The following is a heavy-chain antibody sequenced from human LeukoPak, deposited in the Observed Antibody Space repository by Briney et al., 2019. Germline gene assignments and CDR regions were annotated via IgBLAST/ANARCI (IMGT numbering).Heavy chain of an antibody. CDR2: IYVSGNT. V-gene: IGHV4-4*07. D-gene: IGHD5-24*01. Sequence: SETLSLTCRVSGDSLSGYHWSWIRQSAGKGLEWIGRIYVSGNTNYNPSLKSRVTMAVDTSKNQFSLSLNSVTAADTAVYYCARGDLRRDGFNYPFDIWGQGTMVTVSS. J-gene: IGHJ3*02. CDR3: ARGDLRRDGFNYPFDI. CDR1: GDSLSGYH.